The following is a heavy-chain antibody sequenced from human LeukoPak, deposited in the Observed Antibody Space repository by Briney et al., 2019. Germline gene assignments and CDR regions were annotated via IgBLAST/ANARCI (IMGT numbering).Heavy chain of an antibody. CDR3: ARRGIAAAETEFWFDD. Sequence: GESLKISSKCSGYSFTSYWIGWVRQIPGKGLEWMGIIYPGESDTTYTPSSQGEVTISDAKCISTAYLQCCSLKASDTALYYCARRGIAAAETEFWFDDWGQGTLVTVSS. CDR2: IYPGESDT. CDR1: GYSFTSYW. D-gene: IGHD6-13*01. J-gene: IGHJ4*02. V-gene: IGHV5-51*01.